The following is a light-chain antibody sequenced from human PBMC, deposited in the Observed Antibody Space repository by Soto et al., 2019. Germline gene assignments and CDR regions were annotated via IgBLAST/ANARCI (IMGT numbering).Light chain of an antibody. CDR1: SSDVGGYNC. J-gene: IGLJ1*01. CDR3: ASYTSSSSYG. Sequence: QSALTQPASVSGSPGQSITISCTGTSSDVGGYNCVSWYQQHPGKAPKLMIYEVSNRPSGVSNRFSGSKSGNTASLTISGLQAEDEADYYCASYTSSSSYGVGTGTKV. V-gene: IGLV2-14*01. CDR2: EVS.